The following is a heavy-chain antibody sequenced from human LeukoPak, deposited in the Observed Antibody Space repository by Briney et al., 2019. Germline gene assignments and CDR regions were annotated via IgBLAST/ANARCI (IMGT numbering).Heavy chain of an antibody. CDR3: ARVVEQRGFDS. CDR1: GFTFSSYA. Sequence: GGSLRLSCAASGFTFSSYAMHWVRQAPGKGLEWVAVISYDGSNKYYADSVKGRFTVSRDNAKNSLYLQVNSLRAEDTAVYYCARVVEQRGFDSWGPGTLVTVSS. V-gene: IGHV3-30-3*01. D-gene: IGHD1/OR15-1a*01. J-gene: IGHJ4*02. CDR2: ISYDGSNK.